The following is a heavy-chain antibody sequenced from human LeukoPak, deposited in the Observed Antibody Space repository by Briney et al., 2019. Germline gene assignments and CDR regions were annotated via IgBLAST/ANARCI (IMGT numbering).Heavy chain of an antibody. CDR2: IRYDGSNK. CDR1: GFTFSSYG. J-gene: IGHJ4*02. D-gene: IGHD3-10*01. CDR3: AKDWTENYGSGSSPIDY. Sequence: PGGSLRLSCAASGFTFSSYGMHWVRQAPGKGLEWVAFIRYDGSNKYYADSVKGRFTISRDNSKNTLYLQMNSLRAEDTAVYYCAKDWTENYGSGSSPIDYWGQGTLVTVSS. V-gene: IGHV3-30*02.